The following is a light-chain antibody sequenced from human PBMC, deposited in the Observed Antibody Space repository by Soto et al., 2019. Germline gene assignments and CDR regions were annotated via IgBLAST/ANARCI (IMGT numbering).Light chain of an antibody. Sequence: DIVMTQTPLALSVTPGQASSISCKSGGSLLHSDGKTYLYWYLQKPGQPPQLLIYEVSNRDSGVPDRFCGSASGTDFTLKISRVEAEDVGVYYCMQGTHWPHTFGQGTKVDIK. CDR2: EVS. CDR3: MQGTHWPHT. J-gene: IGKJ1*01. CDR1: GSLLHSDGKTY. V-gene: IGKV2-29*03.